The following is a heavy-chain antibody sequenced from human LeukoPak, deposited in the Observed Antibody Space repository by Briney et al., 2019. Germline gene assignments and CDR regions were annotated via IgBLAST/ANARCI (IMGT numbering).Heavy chain of an antibody. D-gene: IGHD3-22*01. J-gene: IGHJ1*01. CDR2: IDWDDDK. CDR3: ARDYYDSSGQGYFQH. CDR1: GFSLSTSGMC. V-gene: IGHV2-70*11. Sequence: SGPVLVKPTQTLTLTCTFSGFSLSTSGMCVSWIRQPPGKALEWLARIDWDDDKYYSTSLKTRLTISKDTSKNQVVLTMTNMDPVDTVTYYCARDYYDSSGQGYFQHWGQGTLVTVSS.